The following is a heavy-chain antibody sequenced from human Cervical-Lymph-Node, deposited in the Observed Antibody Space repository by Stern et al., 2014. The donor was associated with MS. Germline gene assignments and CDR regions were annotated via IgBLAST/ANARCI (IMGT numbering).Heavy chain of an antibody. V-gene: IGHV3-33*01. CDR3: ARVYTGAGGYYYYYGMDV. CDR1: GFTFSSYG. Sequence: VQLVESGGGVVQPGRSLRLSCAASGFTFSSYGLHWVRQAPGKGLEGVAVIWYDGSNKYYADSVKGRFSISRDNSKNTLYLQMNSLRAEDTAVYYCARVYTGAGGYYYYYGMDVWGQGTTVTVSS. D-gene: IGHD7-27*01. J-gene: IGHJ6*02. CDR2: IWYDGSNK.